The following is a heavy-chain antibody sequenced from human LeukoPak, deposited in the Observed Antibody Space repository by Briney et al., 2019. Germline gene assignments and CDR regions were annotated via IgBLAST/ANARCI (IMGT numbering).Heavy chain of an antibody. V-gene: IGHV4-59*12. D-gene: IGHD6-19*01. CDR1: GGSISSYY. CDR2: IYYSGST. Sequence: PSETLSLTCTVSGGSISSYYWSWIRQPPGKGLEWIGYIYYSGSTNYNPSLKSRVTISVDTSKNQFSLKLSSVTAADTAVYYCAREGIAVAVYFDYWGQGTLVTVSS. CDR3: AREGIAVAVYFDY. J-gene: IGHJ4*02.